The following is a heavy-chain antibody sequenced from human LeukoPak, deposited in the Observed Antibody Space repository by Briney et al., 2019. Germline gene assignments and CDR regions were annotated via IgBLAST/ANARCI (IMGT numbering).Heavy chain of an antibody. CDR3: ARSVYDSSGYYPQPPTFDP. V-gene: IGHV4-59*08. Sequence: SETLSLTCTVSGGSISSYYWSWIRQPPGKGLEWIGYIYYSGSTNYNPSLKSRVTISVDTSKNQFSLKLSSVTAADTAVYYCARSVYDSSGYYPQPPTFDPWGQGTLVTVSS. CDR2: IYYSGST. J-gene: IGHJ5*02. CDR1: GGSISSYY. D-gene: IGHD3-22*01.